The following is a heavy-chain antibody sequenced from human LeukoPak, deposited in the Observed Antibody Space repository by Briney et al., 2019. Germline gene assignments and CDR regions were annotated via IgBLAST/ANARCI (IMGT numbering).Heavy chain of an antibody. Sequence: GGSLRLSCAAYGFTFSSAWMSWVRQAPGKGLEWVGRIKSKTHGGTTDYAAPVKGRFTISRDDSKNIFYLQMNSLKTEDTAVYYCTTSPVPGLDYWGQGTLVTVSS. D-gene: IGHD6-19*01. CDR2: IKSKTHGGTT. CDR1: GFTFSSAW. CDR3: TTSPVPGLDY. J-gene: IGHJ4*02. V-gene: IGHV3-15*01.